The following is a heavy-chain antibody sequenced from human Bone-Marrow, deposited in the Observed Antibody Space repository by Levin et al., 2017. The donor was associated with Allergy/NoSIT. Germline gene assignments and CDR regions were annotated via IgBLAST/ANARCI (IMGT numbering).Heavy chain of an antibody. Sequence: GGSLRLSCAASGFTFSDHYMTWIRQRPGKGLEWVSYISSSGFSIHYADSVKGRVTISKDNAKKSMYLEMNSLGGEDTAVYYCARSSKSGFYYGLDVWGQGTTVTVFS. J-gene: IGHJ6*02. V-gene: IGHV3-11*01. CDR3: ARSSKSGFYYGLDV. CDR2: ISSSGFSI. D-gene: IGHD4-11*01. CDR1: GFTFSDHY.